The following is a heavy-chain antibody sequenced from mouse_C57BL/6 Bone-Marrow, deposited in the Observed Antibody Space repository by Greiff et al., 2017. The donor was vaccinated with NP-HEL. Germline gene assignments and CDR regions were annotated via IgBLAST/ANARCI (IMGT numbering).Heavy chain of an antibody. V-gene: IGHV1-76*01. CDR3: ACLPYKEDDVGIWFAY. J-gene: IGHJ3*01. D-gene: IGHD5-5*01. Sequence: VQLQQPGAELVKPGASVKLSCKASGYTFTDYYINWVKQRPGQGLEWIARIYPGSGNTYYNEKFKGKATLTAEKSSNTSYMQLSSLTSEDSADYFCACLPYKEDDVGIWFAYWGQGALVTVSA. CDR2: IYPGSGNT. CDR1: GYTFTDYY.